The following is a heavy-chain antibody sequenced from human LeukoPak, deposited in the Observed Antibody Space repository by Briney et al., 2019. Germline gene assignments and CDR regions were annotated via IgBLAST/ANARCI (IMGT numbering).Heavy chain of an antibody. Sequence: GGSLRLSCAASGFTFSRYAMSWVRQAPGKGLEWVSGLSDSGGNTYYADSVKGRFTISRDNSKNTLYLQMSSLRAEDTAVYYCARPLGKGQDYWGQGTLVTVSS. CDR1: GFTFSRYA. CDR3: ARPLGKGQDY. D-gene: IGHD7-27*01. J-gene: IGHJ4*02. CDR2: LSDSGGNT. V-gene: IGHV3-23*01.